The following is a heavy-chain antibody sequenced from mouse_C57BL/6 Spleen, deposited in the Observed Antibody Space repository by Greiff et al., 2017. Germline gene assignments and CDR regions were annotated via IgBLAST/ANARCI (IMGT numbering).Heavy chain of an antibody. CDR2: ISYDGSN. CDR3: AREGIYYGNYEGYAMDY. D-gene: IGHD2-1*01. V-gene: IGHV3-6*01. J-gene: IGHJ4*01. Sequence: EVQLQESGPGLVKPSQSLSLTCSVTGYSITSGYYWNWIRQFPGNKLEWMGYISYDGSNNYNPSLKNLISITRDTSKNQFFLKLNSVTTEDTATYYCAREGIYYGNYEGYAMDYWGQGTSVTVSS. CDR1: GYSITSGYY.